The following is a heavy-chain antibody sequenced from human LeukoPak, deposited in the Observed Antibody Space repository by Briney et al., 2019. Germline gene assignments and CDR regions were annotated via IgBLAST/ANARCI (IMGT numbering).Heavy chain of an antibody. J-gene: IGHJ4*02. CDR3: ARDTRYSYGFDY. CDR2: INSDGGST. D-gene: IGHD5-18*01. CDR1: GFTFSSYW. Sequence: RAGGSLRLSCAASGFTFSSYWMHWVRQAPGKGLVWVSHINSDGGSTTYAASVKGRFTISRDNAKNTLYLRMNSLRAEDTAVYYCARDTRYSYGFDYWGQGTLVTVSS. V-gene: IGHV3-74*01.